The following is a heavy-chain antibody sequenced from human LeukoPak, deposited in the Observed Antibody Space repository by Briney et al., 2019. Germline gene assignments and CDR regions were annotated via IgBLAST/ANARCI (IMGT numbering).Heavy chain of an antibody. CDR2: SNTYTGNT. J-gene: IGHJ4*02. Sequence: GASVKVSCKASGYIFTSYGISWVRQAPGQGLEWMGWSNTYTGNTNYAQNLQGRVTMTTDTSTSTAYMELRSLTSDDTAVYYCARRSGSAGDVGYWGQGTLVTVSS. D-gene: IGHD3-10*01. V-gene: IGHV1-18*01. CDR3: ARRSGSAGDVGY. CDR1: GYIFTSYG.